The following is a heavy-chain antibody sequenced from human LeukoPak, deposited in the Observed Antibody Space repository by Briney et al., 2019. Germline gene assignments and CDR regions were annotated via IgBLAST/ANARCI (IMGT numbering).Heavy chain of an antibody. J-gene: IGHJ4*02. V-gene: IGHV1-2*02. Sequence: ASVKVSCKASGYTFTGYYMHWVRQAPGQGLEWMGWINPNSGGTNHAQKFQGRVTMTRDTSISTAYMELSRLRSDDTAVYYCASDDCSGGSCYATIPLYWGQGTLVTVSS. CDR2: INPNSGGT. CDR1: GYTFTGYY. D-gene: IGHD2-15*01. CDR3: ASDDCSGGSCYATIPLY.